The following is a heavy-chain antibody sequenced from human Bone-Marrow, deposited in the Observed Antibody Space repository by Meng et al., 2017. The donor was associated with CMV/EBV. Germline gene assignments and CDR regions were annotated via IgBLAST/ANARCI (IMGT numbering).Heavy chain of an antibody. CDR3: VRHIIVVPARGYGVDV. J-gene: IGHJ6*01. Sequence: GSLRLSCHVSGHSISSNYFWGWVRQSPGTGLEWVGINDSGDTFYNPSLKSRVAISVDTSGNQFSLTLRSVTAADTAVYYCVRHIIVVPARGYGVDVWGQGTTVTGSS. CDR2: INDSGDT. V-gene: IGHV4-38-2*01. CDR1: GHSISSNYF. D-gene: IGHD2-2*01.